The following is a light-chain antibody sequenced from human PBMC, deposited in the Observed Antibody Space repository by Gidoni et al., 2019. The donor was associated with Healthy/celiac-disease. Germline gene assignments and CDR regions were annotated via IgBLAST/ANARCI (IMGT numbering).Light chain of an antibody. CDR1: QSISSY. Sequence: DIQMTQSPSSLSASVGDRVTITCRASQSISSYLNWYQQKPGKAPKLLIYAASSLQSGVPSRFSGSGSGTDFTLTISSLQPEDFATYYCQQSYSTPQGITFGPGTKVDIK. CDR2: AAS. CDR3: QQSYSTPQGIT. J-gene: IGKJ3*01. V-gene: IGKV1-39*01.